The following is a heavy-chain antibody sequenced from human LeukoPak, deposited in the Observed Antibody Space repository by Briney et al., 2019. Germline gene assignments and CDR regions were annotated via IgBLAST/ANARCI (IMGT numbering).Heavy chain of an antibody. J-gene: IGHJ3*02. CDR3: AISYNYPTSEYAGNDAFDI. CDR2: ISTYNGNT. CDR1: GYNFASFD. V-gene: IGHV1-18*01. Sequence: GASVKLSCKASGYNFASFDTNWVRQAPGQGLEWMGWISTYNGNTNYAQKVQGRVTMTTDTSTSTAYMELRSLRSDDTAIYFCAISYNYPTSEYAGNDAFDIWGQGTLVTVS. D-gene: IGHD3-22*01.